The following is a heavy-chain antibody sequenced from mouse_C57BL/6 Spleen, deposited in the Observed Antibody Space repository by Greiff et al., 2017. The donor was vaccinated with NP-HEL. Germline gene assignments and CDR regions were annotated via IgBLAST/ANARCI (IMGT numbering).Heavy chain of an antibody. CDR3: ARNYGSSYDWYFDV. V-gene: IGHV5-6*01. CDR1: GFTFSSYG. Sequence: EVNVVESGGDLVKPGGSLKLSCAASGFTFSSYGMSWVRQTPDKRLAWVATISSGGSYTYYPDSVKGRFTISRDNAKNTLYLQMSSLKSEDTAMYYCARNYGSSYDWYFDVWGTGTTVTVSS. CDR2: ISSGGSYT. J-gene: IGHJ1*03. D-gene: IGHD1-1*01.